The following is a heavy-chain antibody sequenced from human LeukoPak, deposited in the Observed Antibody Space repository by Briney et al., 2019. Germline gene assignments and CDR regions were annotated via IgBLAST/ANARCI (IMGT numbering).Heavy chain of an antibody. V-gene: IGHV3-7*01. J-gene: IGHJ4*02. D-gene: IGHD6-19*01. CDR1: GFTFSSYW. CDR2: IKQEGSEK. CDR3: AGGYRSGFFNVH. Sequence: PGGSLRLSCAASGFTFSSYWMSWVRQAPGKGLEWVANIKQEGSEKYYVDSVKGRFTISRDNAKKSLYLQMNNLRAEDTAVYYCAGGYRSGFFNVHWGQGTLVTVSS.